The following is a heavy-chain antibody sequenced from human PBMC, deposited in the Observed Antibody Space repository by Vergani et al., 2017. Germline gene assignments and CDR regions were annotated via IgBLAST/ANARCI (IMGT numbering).Heavy chain of an antibody. J-gene: IGHJ4*02. CDR3: AKVRLRFLEWLSPLNYFDY. CDR1: GFTFDDYA. CDR2: ISWNSGSI. Sequence: EVQLVESGGGLVQPGRSLRLSCAASGFTFDDYAMHWARQAPGKGLEWVSGISWNSGSIGYADSVKGRFTISRDNAKNSLYLQMNSLRAEDTALYYCAKVRLRFLEWLSPLNYFDYWGQGTLVTVSS. V-gene: IGHV3-9*01. D-gene: IGHD3-3*01.